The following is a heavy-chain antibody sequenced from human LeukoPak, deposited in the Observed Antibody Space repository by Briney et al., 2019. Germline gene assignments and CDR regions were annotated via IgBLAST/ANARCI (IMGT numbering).Heavy chain of an antibody. CDR1: GFTFSSYS. CDR2: ISSSSSYI. D-gene: IGHD2-15*01. CDR3: ARDGGCSGGSCSPPGAFDI. Sequence: GGSLRLSCAASGFTFSSYSMNWVRQAPGKGLEWVSSISSSSSYIYYADSVKGRFTISRDNAKNSLYLQMNSLRAEDTAVYYCARDGGCSGGSCSPPGAFDIWGQGTMVTVSS. V-gene: IGHV3-21*01. J-gene: IGHJ3*02.